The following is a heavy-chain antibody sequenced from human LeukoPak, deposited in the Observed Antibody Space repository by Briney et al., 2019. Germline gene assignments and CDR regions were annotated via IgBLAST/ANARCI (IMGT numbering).Heavy chain of an antibody. D-gene: IGHD1-1*01. J-gene: IGHJ6*02. Sequence: ASVKVSCKASGYTFTSYDINWVRQAPGQGLEWMGWIDPNSGGTHHAVNFQGRATLTRDTSISTVYMDLSSLRSDDTGLYYCARSRTPFYYYGMDVWGLGTSVTVSS. V-gene: IGHV1-2*02. CDR2: IDPNSGGT. CDR1: GYTFTSYD. CDR3: ARSRTPFYYYGMDV.